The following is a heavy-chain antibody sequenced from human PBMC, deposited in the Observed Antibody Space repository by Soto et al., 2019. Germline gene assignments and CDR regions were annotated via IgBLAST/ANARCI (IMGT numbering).Heavy chain of an antibody. D-gene: IGHD4-17*01. V-gene: IGHV1-69*01. CDR1: GGTFSSYA. J-gene: IGHJ2*01. Sequence: QVQLVQSGAEVTKPGSSVKVSCKASGGTFSSYAFSWVRQAPGQGLEWMGGIIPLFGTTNYAQKFQGRVTITADESTSTAYMEMSSLRSEDTAVYYCSRGSSTGRDYGDNKPSGGFDVWGRGTLVTVSS. CDR3: SRGSSTGRDYGDNKPSGGFDV. CDR2: IIPLFGTT.